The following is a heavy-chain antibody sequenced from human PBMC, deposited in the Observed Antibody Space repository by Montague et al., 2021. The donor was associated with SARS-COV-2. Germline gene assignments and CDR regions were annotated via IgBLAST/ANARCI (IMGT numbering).Heavy chain of an antibody. CDR2: IADYGDKT. V-gene: IGHV3-74*01. Sequence: SLRLSCAASGFTVRNNWMHWVRQAPGKGLAWVSRIADYGDKTDYADSVKGRFTTSRDNAKNTLYLQMNSLRAEDTAVYYCARDPHYDILTGYYSYWGQGTLVTVSS. CDR3: ARDPHYDILTGYYSY. D-gene: IGHD3-9*01. CDR1: GFTVRNNW. J-gene: IGHJ4*02.